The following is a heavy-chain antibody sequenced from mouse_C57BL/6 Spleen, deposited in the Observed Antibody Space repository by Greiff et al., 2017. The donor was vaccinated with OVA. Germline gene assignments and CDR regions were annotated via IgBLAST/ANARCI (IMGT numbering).Heavy chain of an antibody. V-gene: IGHV1-55*01. D-gene: IGHD3-3*01. CDR2: IYPGSGST. CDR1: GYTFTSYW. CDR3: ARGGTFDY. Sequence: QVQLQQPGAELVKPGASVKMSCKASGYTFTSYWITWVKQRPGQGLEWIGDIYPGSGSTNYNEQFKSKATLTVDTSSSPVYMQLSSRTSEDSAVYYCARGGTFDYWGQGTTLTVAS. J-gene: IGHJ2*01.